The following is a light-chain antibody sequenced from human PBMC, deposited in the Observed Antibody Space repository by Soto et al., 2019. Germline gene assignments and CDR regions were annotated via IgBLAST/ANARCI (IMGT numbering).Light chain of an antibody. CDR2: EVN. CDR1: SSDVGGYNY. J-gene: IGLJ1*01. Sequence: QSALTQPPSASGSPGQSVTISCTGTSSDVGGYNYVSWYQHHPGNAPKLMIYEVNKRTSGVPDRFSGSKSGNTASLTVSGLQAEDEADYYCSSYAGSNTPYVFGTGTKLTGL. V-gene: IGLV2-8*01. CDR3: SSYAGSNTPYV.